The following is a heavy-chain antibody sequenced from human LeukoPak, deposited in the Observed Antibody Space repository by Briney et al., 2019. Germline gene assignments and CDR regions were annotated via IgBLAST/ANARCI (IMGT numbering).Heavy chain of an antibody. V-gene: IGHV3-66*01. D-gene: IGHD6-13*01. Sequence: GGSLRLSCAASGFTVSSNYMSWVRQAPGKGLEWVSIIYSGGTTYSADSVRGRFTISRDNSKNTLYLQMNTLRAEDTAVYYCARGHPIAAASSFDYWGQGTLVTVSS. J-gene: IGHJ4*02. CDR1: GFTVSSNY. CDR2: IYSGGTT. CDR3: ARGHPIAAASSFDY.